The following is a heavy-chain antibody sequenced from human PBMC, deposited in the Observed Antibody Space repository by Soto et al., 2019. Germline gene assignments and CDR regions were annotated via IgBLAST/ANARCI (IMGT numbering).Heavy chain of an antibody. CDR1: GGSISSYY. CDR2: IYYSGST. V-gene: IGHV4-59*08. CDR3: ARHAVYGGYMYYFDY. D-gene: IGHD5-12*01. J-gene: IGHJ4*02. Sequence: SETLSLTCTVSGGSISSYYWSWIRQPPGKGLEWIGYIYYSGSTNYNPSLKSRVTISVDTSKNQFSLKLSSVTAADTAVYYCARHAVYGGYMYYFDYWGQGTLVTVSS.